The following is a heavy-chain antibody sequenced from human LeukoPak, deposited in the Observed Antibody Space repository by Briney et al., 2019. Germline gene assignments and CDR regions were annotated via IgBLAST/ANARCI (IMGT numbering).Heavy chain of an antibody. J-gene: IGHJ4*02. V-gene: IGHV3-64D*06. CDR2: IRSDGVDV. Sequence: PGGSLRLSCSVSGSTFSSYAMHWVRQAPGKGLEYVSVIRSDGVDVYYTDSVKGRFTISRDNSKNTLYLQMSSLRPEDTAVYYCVKDLLQVTMKKLDHWGQGTLVTVSS. CDR3: VKDLLQVTMKKLDH. D-gene: IGHD4-11*01. CDR1: GSTFSSYA.